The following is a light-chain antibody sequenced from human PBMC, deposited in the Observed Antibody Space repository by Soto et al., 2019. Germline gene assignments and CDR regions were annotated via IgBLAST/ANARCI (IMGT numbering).Light chain of an antibody. CDR3: QQYNKFPSLA. CDR1: QSVSSN. V-gene: IGKV3-15*01. J-gene: IGKJ4*01. CDR2: GVS. Sequence: EIVMTQSPATLSVSPGERATLSCRASQSVSSNLAWYQQKPGQAPRLLIYGVSTRATGIPARFSGSGSGTEFTLTISSLQSEDFALYYCQQYNKFPSLAFGGGTKVEIK.